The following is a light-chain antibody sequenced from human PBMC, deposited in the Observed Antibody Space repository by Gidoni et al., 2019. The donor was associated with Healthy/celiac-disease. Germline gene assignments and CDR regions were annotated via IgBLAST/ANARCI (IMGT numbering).Light chain of an antibody. CDR3: SSHTSSSTLVV. Sequence: QSALTQPASVSGSPGQAITISCTGTSSDVGGYTYGPWYQQHPGKAPKLMIYEVSNRPSGVSNRFSGSKSGNTASLTISGLQAEDEADYYCSSHTSSSTLVVFGGGTKLTVL. CDR1: SSDVGGYTY. CDR2: EVS. J-gene: IGLJ2*01. V-gene: IGLV2-14*01.